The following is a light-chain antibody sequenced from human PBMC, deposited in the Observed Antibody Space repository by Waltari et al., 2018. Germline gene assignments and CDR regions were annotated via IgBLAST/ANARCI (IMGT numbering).Light chain of an antibody. CDR2: DAS. CDR1: QSVSTY. J-gene: IGKJ4*01. V-gene: IGKV3-11*01. Sequence: EIVLTQSPATLSLSPGDGATLSCRASQSVSTYLAWYQEKPGQAPRLLIYDASNRATGIPARFSGSGPGTDFTLTISGLEPEDSAVYYCQHRFNWPLTFGGGTKVEIK. CDR3: QHRFNWPLT.